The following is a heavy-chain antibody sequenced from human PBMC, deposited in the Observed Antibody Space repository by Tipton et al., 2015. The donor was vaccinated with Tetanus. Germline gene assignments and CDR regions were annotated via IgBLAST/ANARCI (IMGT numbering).Heavy chain of an antibody. V-gene: IGHV5-51*01. J-gene: IGHJ5*02. CDR1: GYMFSSHW. CDR2: IYPGDSYS. Sequence: QSGAEVKQPGESLKISCKGSGYMFSSHWIGWVRQVPGKGLEWLGTIYPGDSYSTYSPSFEGQVTISVDRSIDTAYLQWSSLKASDTAIYFCARLPKHYSASGSTWGQGTQVTVSS. CDR3: ARLPKHYSASGST. D-gene: IGHD3-10*01.